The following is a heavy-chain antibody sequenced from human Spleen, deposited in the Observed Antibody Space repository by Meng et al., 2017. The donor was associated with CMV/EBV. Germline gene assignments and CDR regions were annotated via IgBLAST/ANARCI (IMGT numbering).Heavy chain of an antibody. CDR1: GGTFSSYA. J-gene: IGHJ4*02. CDR2: IIPIFGTA. V-gene: IGHV1-69*05. Sequence: VSCKASGGTFSSYAISWVRQAPRQGLEWMGGIIPIFGTANYAQKFQGRVTITTDESTSTAYMELSSLRSEDTAVYYCARDYGDYCFDYWGQGTLVPSPQ. CDR3: ARDYGDYCFDY. D-gene: IGHD4-17*01.